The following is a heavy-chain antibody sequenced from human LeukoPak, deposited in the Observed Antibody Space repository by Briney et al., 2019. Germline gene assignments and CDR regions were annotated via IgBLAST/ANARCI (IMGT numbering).Heavy chain of an antibody. CDR1: GGSISSSSYY. Sequence: SETLSLTCTVSGGSISSSSYYWGWIRQPPGKGLEWIGSIYYSGSTYYNPSLKSRVTISVDTSNNQFSLKLSSVTAADTAVYYCARLRDYYYMDVWGKGTTVTVSS. CDR3: ARLRDYYYMDV. CDR2: IYYSGST. J-gene: IGHJ6*03. V-gene: IGHV4-39*01.